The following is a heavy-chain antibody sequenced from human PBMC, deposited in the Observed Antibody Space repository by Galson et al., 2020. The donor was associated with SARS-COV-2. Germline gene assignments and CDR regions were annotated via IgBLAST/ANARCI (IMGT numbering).Heavy chain of an antibody. Sequence: GGSLRLSCAASGFTFSDFAMHWVRQASGRGLEWVGRTRSKYSSYATVYAASVTGRFTISRDESKNTAYLQMNSLTTEDTAVYYCTRQGSDSSGYAFDYWGQGIPVTVSS. CDR3: TRQGSDSSGYAFDY. D-gene: IGHD3-22*01. V-gene: IGHV3-73*01. CDR1: GFTFSDFA. J-gene: IGHJ4*02. CDR2: TRSKYSSYAT.